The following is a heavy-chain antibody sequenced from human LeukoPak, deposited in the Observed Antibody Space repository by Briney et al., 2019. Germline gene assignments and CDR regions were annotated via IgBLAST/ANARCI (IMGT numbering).Heavy chain of an antibody. Sequence: GGSLRLSCAASGFTVSSNYMSWVRQAPGKGLEWVSIIYSGGSTFYADSVKGRFTISRDNSKNTLCLQMNSLRAEDTAVYYCARGGSYLSAFDIWGQGTMVTVSS. CDR3: ARGGSYLSAFDI. CDR2: IYSGGST. D-gene: IGHD1-26*01. V-gene: IGHV3-53*01. J-gene: IGHJ3*02. CDR1: GFTVSSNY.